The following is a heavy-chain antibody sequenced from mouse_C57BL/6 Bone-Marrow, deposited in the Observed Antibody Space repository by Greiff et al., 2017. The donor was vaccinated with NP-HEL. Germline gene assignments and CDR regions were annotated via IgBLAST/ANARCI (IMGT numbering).Heavy chain of an antibody. D-gene: IGHD2-5*01. CDR3: ARCSNYAYAMDY. CDR2: INPNNGGT. CDR1: GYTFTDYY. J-gene: IGHJ4*01. Sequence: EVQLQQSGPELVKPGASVKISCKASGYTFTDYYMNWVKQSHGKSLEWIGDINPNNGGTSYNQKFKGKATLTVDKSSSTAYMELRSLTSEDSAVYYCARCSNYAYAMDYWGQGTSVTVSS. V-gene: IGHV1-26*01.